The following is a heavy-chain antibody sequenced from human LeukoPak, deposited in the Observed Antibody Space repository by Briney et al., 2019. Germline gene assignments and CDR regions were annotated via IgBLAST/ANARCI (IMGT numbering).Heavy chain of an antibody. V-gene: IGHV4-30-4*08. D-gene: IGHD3/OR15-3a*01. J-gene: IGHJ4*02. CDR3: ARDREGLGSLAY. Sequence: SETLSLTCTVSGGSISSGGYYWSWIRQPPGKGLEWIGYIYYSGITYYNPSLKSRVTISVDTSKNQFSLKLASVTAADTAVYYCARDREGLGSLAYWGQGTLVTVSS. CDR2: IYYSGIT. CDR1: GGSISSGGYY.